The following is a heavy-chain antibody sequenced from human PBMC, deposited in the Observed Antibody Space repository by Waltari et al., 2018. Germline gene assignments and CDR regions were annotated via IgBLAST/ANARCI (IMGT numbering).Heavy chain of an antibody. D-gene: IGHD3-22*01. CDR3: ARDQGELYYYDSSFDY. CDR2: IIPILGIA. CDR1: GGTFSSYT. V-gene: IGHV1-69*08. J-gene: IGHJ4*02. Sequence: QVQLVQSGAEVKKPGSSVKVSCKASGGTFSSYTISWVRQAPGQGLEWMGRIIPILGIANYAQKFQGRVTITADKSTSTAYMELSSLRSEDTAVYYCARDQGELYYYDSSFDYWGQGTLVTVSS.